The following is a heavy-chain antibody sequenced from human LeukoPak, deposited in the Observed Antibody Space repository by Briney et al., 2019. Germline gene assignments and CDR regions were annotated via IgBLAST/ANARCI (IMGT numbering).Heavy chain of an antibody. V-gene: IGHV1-24*01. D-gene: IGHD7-27*01. CDR3: ATASLSGDYYYYYGMDV. Sequence: ASVKVSCKVSGYTLTELSMHWVRQAPGKGLEWMGGFDPEDGETIYAQKFQGRVTMTGDTSTDTAYMELSSLRSEDTAVYYCATASLSGDYYYYYGMDVWGQGTTVTVSS. CDR2: FDPEDGET. J-gene: IGHJ6*02. CDR1: GYTLTELS.